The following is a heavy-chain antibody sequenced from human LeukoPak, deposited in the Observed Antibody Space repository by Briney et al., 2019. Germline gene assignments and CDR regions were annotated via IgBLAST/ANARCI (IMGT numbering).Heavy chain of an antibody. CDR2: IYYSGST. CDR1: GGSISSYY. Sequence: SETLSLTCTVSGGSISSYYWSWIRQPPGKGLEWIGYIYYSGSTNYNPSLKSRVTISVDTSKNQFSLKLSSVTAADPAVYYCARDLSAAAGNGWFDPWGQGTLVTVSS. J-gene: IGHJ5*02. CDR3: ARDLSAAAGNGWFDP. V-gene: IGHV4-59*01. D-gene: IGHD6-13*01.